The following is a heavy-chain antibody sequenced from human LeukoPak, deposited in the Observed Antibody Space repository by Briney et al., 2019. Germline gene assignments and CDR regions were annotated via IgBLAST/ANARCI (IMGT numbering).Heavy chain of an antibody. CDR3: ARRQFPPGNSTGIKKKGYFDY. Sequence: GASVKVSCKSSGYTFTTYGISWVRQAPGQGLEWMGWISTYNGNTNYAQKFEGRVTMTTDTSTTTAHMDLRSLRSDDTATYYCARRQFPPGNSTGIKKKGYFDYWGQGTLVTVPS. D-gene: IGHD1-1*01. V-gene: IGHV1-18*01. CDR1: GYTFTTYG. J-gene: IGHJ4*02. CDR2: ISTYNGNT.